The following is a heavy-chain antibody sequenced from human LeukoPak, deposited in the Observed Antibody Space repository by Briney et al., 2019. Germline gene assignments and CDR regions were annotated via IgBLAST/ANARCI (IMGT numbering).Heavy chain of an antibody. J-gene: IGHJ4*02. CDR3: GRQGYTASYYFLDY. D-gene: IGHD1-26*01. CDR2: IYTTGTT. CDR1: SGSINSYY. V-gene: IGHV4-4*07. Sequence: SETLSLTCTVFSGSINSYYWGWVRQPPGKGLEWIGRIYTTGTTQYNPSLKSRVTMSVDTSTNQFSLNLRSMTAADTAVYYCGRQGYTASYYFLDYWSQGTLVAVS.